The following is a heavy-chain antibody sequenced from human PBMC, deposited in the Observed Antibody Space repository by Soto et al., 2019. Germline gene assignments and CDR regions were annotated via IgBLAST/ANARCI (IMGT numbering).Heavy chain of an antibody. Sequence: EVQLVQSGAEVKKPGESLKISCKTSGYSFRSYWIGWVRQMPGKGLEWMGIIYPGDSNTRYSPSFQGQVTISADKSISTAFLQWSSLKAADSAMHYCARHLHSDSVHISPVSPDYWGQGTLVTVSS. D-gene: IGHD4-4*01. J-gene: IGHJ4*02. CDR1: GYSFRSYW. CDR3: ARHLHSDSVHISPVSPDY. CDR2: IYPGDSNT. V-gene: IGHV5-51*01.